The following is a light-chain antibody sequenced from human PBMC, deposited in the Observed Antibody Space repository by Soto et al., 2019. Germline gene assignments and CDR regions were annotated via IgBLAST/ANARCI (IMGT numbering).Light chain of an antibody. V-gene: IGKV3-15*01. CDR1: QSVSSN. CDR3: QQYTNWPRT. Sequence: IVMKQSPATLSVSPGERATLSCRASQSVSSNLAWYQQKPGQAPRLLIYGASTRATGIPARFSGSGSGTEFTLTISSLQSEDFAVYYCQQYTNWPRTFGQGTKVDIK. CDR2: GAS. J-gene: IGKJ1*01.